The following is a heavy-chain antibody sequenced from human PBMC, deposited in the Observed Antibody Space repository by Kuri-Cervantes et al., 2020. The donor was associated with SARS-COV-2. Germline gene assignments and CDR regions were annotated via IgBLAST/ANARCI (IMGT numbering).Heavy chain of an antibody. CDR2: INHSGST. J-gene: IGHJ4*02. V-gene: IGHV4-34*01. Sequence: SGTLTLTCAAYGGTFSGYYWSWVRQPPGKGLEWIGEINHSGSTNYNPSLKSRVTISVDTSMNQFSLRLSSVTAADTAVYYCSRGRRGVPATVFDYWGQGTLVTVSS. D-gene: IGHD2-2*01. CDR3: SRGRRGVPATVFDY. CDR1: GGTFSGYY.